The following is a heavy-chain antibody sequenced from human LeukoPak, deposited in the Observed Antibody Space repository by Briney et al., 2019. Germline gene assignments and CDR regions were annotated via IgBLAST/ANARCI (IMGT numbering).Heavy chain of an antibody. J-gene: IGHJ6*03. CDR2: INPNSGGT. D-gene: IGHD6-25*01. CDR3: ARGAAGYYYYMDI. Sequence: ASVKVSCKASGYTFTGYYMHWVRQAPGQGLEWMGWINPNSGGTNYAQKFQGRVTMTRDTSISTAHMELSRLRSDDTAVYYCARGAAGYYYYMDIWGKGTTVTVSS. V-gene: IGHV1-2*02. CDR1: GYTFTGYY.